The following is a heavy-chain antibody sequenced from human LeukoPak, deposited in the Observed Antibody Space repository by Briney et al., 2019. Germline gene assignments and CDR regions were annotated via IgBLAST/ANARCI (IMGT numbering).Heavy chain of an antibody. CDR1: GGSFSGYY. CDR3: ARGGIVVVPAARPFDY. D-gene: IGHD2-2*02. V-gene: IGHV4-34*01. Sequence: PSETMSLTCAVYGGSFSGYYWSWISQPPGKVLEWIGEINHSGSNNFHPYLKSRVTISVDTYKNQFALKLSSVTAADTVVYYCARGGIVVVPAARPFDYWREATLV. J-gene: IGHJ4*02. CDR2: INHSGSN.